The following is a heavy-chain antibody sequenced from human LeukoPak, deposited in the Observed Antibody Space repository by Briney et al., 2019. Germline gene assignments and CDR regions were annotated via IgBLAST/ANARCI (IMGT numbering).Heavy chain of an antibody. D-gene: IGHD6-13*01. CDR1: GFTFSTYA. V-gene: IGHV3-30-3*01. CDR3: ARDTYSGSWSPLIY. CDR2: VSSDANNA. J-gene: IGHJ4*02. Sequence: GGSLRLSCAASGFTFSTYAMYWIRQAPGMGLEWVAVVSSDANNAYYADSVKGRFTISRDNSKNTLFLQMNSLRADDTAVYYCARDTYSGSWSPLIYWGQGTLVTVSS.